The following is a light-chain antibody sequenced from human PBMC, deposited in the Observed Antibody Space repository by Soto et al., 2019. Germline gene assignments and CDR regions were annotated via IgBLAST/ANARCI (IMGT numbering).Light chain of an antibody. CDR3: QQFGDLTFI. CDR2: DAS. J-gene: IGKJ5*01. Sequence: DIQLTQSPSFLSASVGDRVTMTCRASQGISSHVAWYQQKPGQAPKLLIYDASGLEVGVPSRFSGSGSGTHFTLTISGLQPEDIATYYCQQFGDLTFIFGQGTRLEIK. V-gene: IGKV1-33*01. CDR1: QGISSH.